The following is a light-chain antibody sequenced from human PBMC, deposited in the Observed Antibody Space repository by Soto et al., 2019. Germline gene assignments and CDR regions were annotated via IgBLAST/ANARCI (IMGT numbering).Light chain of an antibody. CDR3: QQYNNLPPWT. V-gene: IGKV3D-15*01. J-gene: IGKJ1*01. CDR1: QSVNIN. Sequence: EIVMTQSPATLSLSTGERATLSCRASQSVNINLAWYQQRPGQAPRVLIYLTSNRAAGIPARFSGSGSGTEFTLTISSLQSEDFAVYYCQQYNNLPPWTFGQGTKVDIK. CDR2: LTS.